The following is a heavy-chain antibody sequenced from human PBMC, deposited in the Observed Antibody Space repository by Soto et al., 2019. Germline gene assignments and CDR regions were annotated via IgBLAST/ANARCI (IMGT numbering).Heavy chain of an antibody. CDR1: GGSFSGYY. D-gene: IGHD3-9*01. J-gene: IGHJ6*02. CDR3: ARDGLRYFGPRGMDV. Sequence: PSETLSLTCAVYGGSFSGYYWSWIRQPPGKGLEWIGEINHSGSTNYNPSLKSRVTISVDTSKNQFSLKLSSVTAADTAVYYCARDGLRYFGPRGMDVWGQGTTVTVSS. CDR2: INHSGST. V-gene: IGHV4-34*01.